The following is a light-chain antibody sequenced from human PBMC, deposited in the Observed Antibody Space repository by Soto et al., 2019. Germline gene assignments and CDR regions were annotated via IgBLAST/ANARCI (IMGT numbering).Light chain of an antibody. CDR2: DAS. CDR1: QSISTY. V-gene: IGKV1-39*01. Sequence: DIQMTQSPSPLSPSVGNRVTITCRASQSISTYLNWYQKKPGKAPNLLIYDASRLQSGVPSRFSGSGGGTDFTLSISSVQPEDFATYFCQQSYMDPITFGQGTRLEIK. CDR3: QQSYMDPIT. J-gene: IGKJ5*01.